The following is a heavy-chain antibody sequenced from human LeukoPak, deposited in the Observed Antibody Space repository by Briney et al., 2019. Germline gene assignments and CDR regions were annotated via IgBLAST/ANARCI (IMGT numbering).Heavy chain of an antibody. V-gene: IGHV3-33*06. Sequence: GGSLRLSCAASGFTFSKFGMHWVRQTPGKGLEWMALVWNDGSKNYYADSVKGRFTISRDNSKDTLYLLLNSLRAGDTAVYYCAKDWSLGYGCLDYWGQGTLVTVSS. CDR3: AKDWSLGYGCLDY. CDR2: VWNDGSKN. CDR1: GFTFSKFG. D-gene: IGHD5-12*01. J-gene: IGHJ4*02.